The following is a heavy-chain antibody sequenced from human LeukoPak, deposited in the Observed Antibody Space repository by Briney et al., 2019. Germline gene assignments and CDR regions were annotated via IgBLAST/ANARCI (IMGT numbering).Heavy chain of an antibody. CDR3: ARRGITISGVLVSHYSALDV. V-gene: IGHV3-7*01. CDR1: GFTFSSHW. Sequence: GGSLRLSCAGSGFTFSSHWMNWVRQAPGKGLEWVASIKDDGSEKHFLDSVNGRFAISRDNAKNSLYLQMSSLRAEDTAVYYCARRGITISGVLVSHYSALDVWGQGTTVTVSS. J-gene: IGHJ6*02. D-gene: IGHD3-3*01. CDR2: IKDDGSEK.